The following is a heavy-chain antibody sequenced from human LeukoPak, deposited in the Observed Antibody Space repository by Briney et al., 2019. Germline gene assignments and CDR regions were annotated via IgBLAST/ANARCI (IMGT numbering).Heavy chain of an antibody. D-gene: IGHD5/OR15-5a*01. CDR1: GFTFTGYS. CDR3: ARDRSVRLRSYYNYGLDV. V-gene: IGHV1-2*02. J-gene: IGHJ6*02. Sequence: ASVKVSCKTSGFTFTGYSMHWVRQVPGQGLEWMGWINPSTSGTKYPQKFQGRVTMTMDTSISTAYMDLSSLRSDDTAVYYCARDRSVRLRSYYNYGLDVWGQGTTVTVSS. CDR2: INPSTSGT.